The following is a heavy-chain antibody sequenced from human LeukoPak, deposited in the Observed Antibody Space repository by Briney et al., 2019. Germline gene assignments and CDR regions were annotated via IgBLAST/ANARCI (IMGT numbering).Heavy chain of an antibody. CDR2: ISYDGSNK. D-gene: IGHD4-17*01. Sequence: GGSLRLSCAASGFTFSSYAIHWVRQAPGKGLEWVAVISYDGSNKYYGDSVKGRFTISRDNSKNTLYLQMDSLRAEDTAVYYCAKVYTYDYEPLPRGPFAFDIWGHGTMVIVSS. V-gene: IGHV3-30*18. J-gene: IGHJ3*02. CDR1: GFTFSSYA. CDR3: AKVYTYDYEPLPRGPFAFDI.